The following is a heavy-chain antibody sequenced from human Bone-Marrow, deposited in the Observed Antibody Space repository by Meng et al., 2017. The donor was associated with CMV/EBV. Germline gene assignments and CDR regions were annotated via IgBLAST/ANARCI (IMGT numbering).Heavy chain of an antibody. CDR3: LGRDGYIFDY. V-gene: IGHV1-2*02. CDR1: GYTFTGYY. Sequence: ASVKVSCKASGYTFTGYYMHWVRQAPGQGLEWMGWINPNSGGTNYAQKFQGRVTMTRDTSISTADMELSRLRSDDTAVYYCLGRDGYIFDYWGQGTLVTVSS. J-gene: IGHJ4*02. CDR2: INPNSGGT. D-gene: IGHD5-24*01.